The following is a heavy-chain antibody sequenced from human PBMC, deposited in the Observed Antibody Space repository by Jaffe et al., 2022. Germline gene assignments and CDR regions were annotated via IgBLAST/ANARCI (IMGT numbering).Heavy chain of an antibody. D-gene: IGHD3-3*01. CDR1: GGSVSSGSYY. Sequence: QVQLQESGPGLVKPSETLSLTCTVSGGSVSSGSYYWSWIRQPPGKGLEWIGYIYYSGSTNYNPSLKSRVTISVDTSKNQFSLKLSSVTAADTAVYYCARDRGSPQYDWYWFDPWGQGTLVTVSS. V-gene: IGHV4-61*01. CDR3: ARDRGSPQYDWYWFDP. CDR2: IYYSGST. J-gene: IGHJ5*02.